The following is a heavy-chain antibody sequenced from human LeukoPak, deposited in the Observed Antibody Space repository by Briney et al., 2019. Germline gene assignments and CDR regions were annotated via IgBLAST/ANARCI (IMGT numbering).Heavy chain of an antibody. J-gene: IGHJ4*02. CDR2: IYYTGST. V-gene: IGHV4-59*12. D-gene: IGHD3-10*01. Sequence: PSETLSLTCSVSGGSTSSLYWSWIRQPPGKGLEWIGYIYYTGSTNYNPSLKSRVTMFVDMSKNQFSLRLSSVTAADTAVYYCARDDGSGSYEYWGQGTLVTVSS. CDR3: ARDDGSGSYEY. CDR1: GGSTSSLY.